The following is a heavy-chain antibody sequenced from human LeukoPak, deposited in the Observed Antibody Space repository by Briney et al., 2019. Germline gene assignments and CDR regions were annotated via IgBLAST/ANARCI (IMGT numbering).Heavy chain of an antibody. D-gene: IGHD6-19*01. CDR1: GFTFSSYS. CDR3: ARDIIAVADY. V-gene: IGHV3-21*01. Sequence: SAGSLRLSCAASGFTFSSYSTNWVRQAPGKGLEWVSSISSSSSYIYYADSVKGRFTISRDNAKNSLYLQMNSLRSEDTAVYYCARDIIAVADYWGQGTLVTVSS. J-gene: IGHJ4*02. CDR2: ISSSSSYI.